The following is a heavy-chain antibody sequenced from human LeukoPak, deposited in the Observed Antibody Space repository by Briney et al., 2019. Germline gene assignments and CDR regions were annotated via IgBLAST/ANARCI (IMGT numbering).Heavy chain of an antibody. CDR1: GFRFNDYG. Sequence: PGGSLRLSWAAAGFRFNDYGMSWVRQAPGQGPEWVSGITWNGGSTDYAASVKGRFTISRDNAKNSLFLQMNSLRAEDTAVYYCARDWVVAGGDYMDVWGKGTTVTISS. D-gene: IGHD2-15*01. J-gene: IGHJ6*03. CDR3: ARDWVVAGGDYMDV. V-gene: IGHV3-20*04. CDR2: ITWNGGST.